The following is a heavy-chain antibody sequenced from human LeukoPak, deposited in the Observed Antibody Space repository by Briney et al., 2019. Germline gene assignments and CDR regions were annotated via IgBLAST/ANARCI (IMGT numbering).Heavy chain of an antibody. Sequence: GGSLRLSCAASGFTFSSYSMNWVRQAPGKGLEWVSSISSSSSYIYYADSVKGRFTISRDNAKNSLYLQMNSLGAEDTAVYYCARDLSLLAGTWLFDYWGQGTLVTVSS. CDR3: ARDLSLLAGTWLFDY. V-gene: IGHV3-21*01. D-gene: IGHD6-19*01. CDR2: ISSSSSYI. J-gene: IGHJ4*02. CDR1: GFTFSSYS.